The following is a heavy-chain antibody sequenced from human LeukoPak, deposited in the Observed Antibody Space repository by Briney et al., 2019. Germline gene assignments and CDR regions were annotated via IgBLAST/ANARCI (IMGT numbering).Heavy chain of an antibody. Sequence: SETLPLTCTVSGGSISSSSYYWGWIRQPPGKGLEWIGSIYYSGSTYYNPSLKSRVTISVDTSKNQFSLKLSSVTAADTAVYYCARHLEYGWVFYWGQGTLVTVSS. J-gene: IGHJ4*02. V-gene: IGHV4-39*01. CDR2: IYYSGST. CDR3: ARHLEYGWVFY. CDR1: GGSISSSSYY. D-gene: IGHD3-16*01.